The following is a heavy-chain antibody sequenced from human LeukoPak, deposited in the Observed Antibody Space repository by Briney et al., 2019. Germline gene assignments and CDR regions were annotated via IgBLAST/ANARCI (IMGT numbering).Heavy chain of an antibody. J-gene: IGHJ4*02. CDR1: GGSISSGNW. D-gene: IGHD6-13*01. V-gene: IGHV4-4*02. CDR3: ARGLVEAGTDY. CDR2: IYLRGST. Sequence: PSETLSLTCTVSGGSISSGNWWSWVPQPPGKGLEWIGQIYLRGSTNYNPSLKSRVTISVEKSTNQFSLNLTSVTAADTAVYYCARGLVEAGTDYWGQGTLVTAYS.